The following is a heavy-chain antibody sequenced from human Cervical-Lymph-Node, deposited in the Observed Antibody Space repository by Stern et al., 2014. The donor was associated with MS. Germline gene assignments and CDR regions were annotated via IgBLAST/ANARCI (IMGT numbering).Heavy chain of an antibody. V-gene: IGHV3-33*01. CDR3: ASAYSSSHYYFDY. Sequence: VQLEESGGGVVQPGRSLSLSCAASGFSFSRYAMHWVRQAPGKGLAWVARRWYDGSNPFYADSVTGRFTISRDNFKNTLYLQMNSLRAEDTAVYYCASAYSSSHYYFDYWGQGTLVTVSS. CDR2: RWYDGSNP. J-gene: IGHJ4*02. D-gene: IGHD6-13*01. CDR1: GFSFSRYA.